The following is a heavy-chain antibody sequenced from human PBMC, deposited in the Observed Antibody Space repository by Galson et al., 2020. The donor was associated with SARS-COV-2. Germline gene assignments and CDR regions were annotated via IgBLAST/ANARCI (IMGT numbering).Heavy chain of an antibody. CDR2: IYTSGST. V-gene: IGHV4-61*02. Sequence: SKTLSLTCTVSGGSISSGNYYWSWIRQPAGKGLEWIGRIYTSGSTNYNPSLTSRVSISLDTSRNQFSLKLSSVTAADTAIYYCVRSMALDYWGQGILVTVSS. CDR1: GGSISSGNYY. D-gene: IGHD3-10*01. J-gene: IGHJ4*02. CDR3: VRSMALDY.